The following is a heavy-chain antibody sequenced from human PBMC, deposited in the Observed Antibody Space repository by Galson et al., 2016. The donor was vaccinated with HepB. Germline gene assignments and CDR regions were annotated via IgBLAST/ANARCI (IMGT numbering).Heavy chain of an antibody. V-gene: IGHV4-59*11. D-gene: IGHD6-13*01. CDR2: IYNDGSGSA. CDR1: GGSMRNHQ. CDR3: ARDSWGSLDY. Sequence: SETLSLTCTVSGGSMRNHQWSWVRQPLGKGLEWIGYIYNDGSGSANHNPSLKSRISISQDTSKKQFSLRLTSVTPADTAVYYCARDSWGSLDYWGQGTLVTVSS. J-gene: IGHJ4*02.